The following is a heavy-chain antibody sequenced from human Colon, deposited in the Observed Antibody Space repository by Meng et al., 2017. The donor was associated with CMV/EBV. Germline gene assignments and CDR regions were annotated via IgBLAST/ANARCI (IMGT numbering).Heavy chain of an antibody. CDR3: AKSAPGKAFDP. CDR2: ISFEGSNQ. Sequence: SCAASGFAFSTYAMHWLRQAPGKGLEWVAFISFEGSNQYYADSVEGRFTISRDNSKGTVFLQMNSLRAEDTAVYCCAKSAPGKAFDPWGQGTLVTVSS. V-gene: IGHV3-30-3*02. D-gene: IGHD4-23*01. CDR1: GFAFSTYA. J-gene: IGHJ5*02.